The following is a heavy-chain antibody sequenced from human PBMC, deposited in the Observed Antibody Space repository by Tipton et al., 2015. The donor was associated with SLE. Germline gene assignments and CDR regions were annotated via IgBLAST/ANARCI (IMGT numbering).Heavy chain of an antibody. D-gene: IGHD6-6*01. CDR2: IYSDGSST. Sequence: GSLRLSCAASGFTFSSYWMHWVRQAPGKGLVWVSRIYSDGSSTNYADSVKGRFTISRDNSKNTLYLQMNSLRAEDTAVYYCAKEGVAARPYYFDYWGQGTLVTVSS. J-gene: IGHJ4*02. CDR1: GFTFSSYW. V-gene: IGHV3-74*01. CDR3: AKEGVAARPYYFDY.